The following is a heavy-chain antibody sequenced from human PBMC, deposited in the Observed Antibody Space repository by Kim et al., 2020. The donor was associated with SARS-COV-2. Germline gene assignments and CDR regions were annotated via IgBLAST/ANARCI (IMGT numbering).Heavy chain of an antibody. V-gene: IGHV3-15*01. CDR3: TTGIAGDPTQKKDF. D-gene: IGHD6-13*01. J-gene: IGHJ4*02. Sequence: AEPVRGRFTISREDSKKTLYLQMNSLKTEDTAVYYCTTGIAGDPTQKKDFWGQGTLVTVSS.